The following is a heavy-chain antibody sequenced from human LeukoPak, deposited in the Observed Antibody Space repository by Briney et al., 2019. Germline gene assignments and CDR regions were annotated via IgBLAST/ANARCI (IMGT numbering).Heavy chain of an antibody. CDR1: GGSFSGYY. V-gene: IGHV4-59*01. J-gene: IGHJ6*02. CDR3: ARTDMVFDYYYGMDV. D-gene: IGHD5-18*01. CDR2: IYYSGST. Sequence: SETLSLTCAVYGGSFSGYYWSWIRQPPGKGLEWIGYIYYSGSTNYNPSLKSRVTISVDTSKNQFSLKLSSVTAADTAVYYCARTDMVFDYYYGMDVWGQGTTVTVSS.